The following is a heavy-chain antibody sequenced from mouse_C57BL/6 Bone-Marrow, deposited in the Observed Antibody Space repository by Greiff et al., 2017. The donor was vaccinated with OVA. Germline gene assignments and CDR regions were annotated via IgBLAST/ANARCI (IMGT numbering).Heavy chain of an antibody. V-gene: IGHV2-2*01. CDR1: GFSLTSYG. Sequence: VHLVESGPGLVQPSQSLSITCTVSGFSLTSYGVHWVRQSPGKGLEWLGVIWSGGSTDYNAAFISRMSISKDNSKSQVFFKMNSLQADDTAIYYCARKDNYDYDEGFAYWGQGTLVTVSA. D-gene: IGHD2-4*01. CDR3: ARKDNYDYDEGFAY. J-gene: IGHJ3*01. CDR2: IWSGGST.